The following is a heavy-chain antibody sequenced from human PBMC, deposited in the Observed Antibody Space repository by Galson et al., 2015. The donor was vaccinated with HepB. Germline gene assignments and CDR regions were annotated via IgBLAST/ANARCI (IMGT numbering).Heavy chain of an antibody. V-gene: IGHV3-48*03. Sequence: SLRLSCAASGFTFSTYEMNWVRQAPGKGLEWVSYISGSGGTIYYADSVRGRFTISRDNAKNSLYLQMNSLRAEDTAVYYCARTLSSHPLDYWGQGTLVTVSS. D-gene: IGHD2/OR15-2a*01. J-gene: IGHJ4*02. CDR2: ISGSGGTI. CDR3: ARTLSSHPLDY. CDR1: GFTFSTYE.